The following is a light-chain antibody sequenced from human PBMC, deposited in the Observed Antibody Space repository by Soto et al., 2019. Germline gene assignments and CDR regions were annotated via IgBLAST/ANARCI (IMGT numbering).Light chain of an antibody. Sequence: QSALTQPASVSGSPGQSITLSCTGTSSDVDAYNYVSWYQQHPGKAPKLIIYEVSDRPSGVSNRFSGSKSGNTASLTISGLQAEYEAGYYCGAYASSSTLVFGGGTKLTVL. CDR2: EVS. CDR1: SSDVDAYNY. J-gene: IGLJ3*02. V-gene: IGLV2-14*01. CDR3: GAYASSSTLV.